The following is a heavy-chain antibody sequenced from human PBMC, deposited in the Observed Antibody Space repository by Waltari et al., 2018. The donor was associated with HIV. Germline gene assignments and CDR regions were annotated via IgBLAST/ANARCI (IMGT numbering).Heavy chain of an antibody. CDR1: GYTFTIYG. CDR2: ISPYNVNT. V-gene: IGHV1-18*01. J-gene: IGHJ6*02. D-gene: IGHD3-10*01. Sequence: QARLVQSGAEVKKPGASVKVSCKTSGYTFTIYGISWVRQAPGQGLEWMGWISPYNVNTDYAQNLKGRVTLTTDSSRTAYMELRSLRSDDTAVYFCAREGYYYGSGTYAPPRYYGMDVWGQGTTVTVSS. CDR3: AREGYYYGSGTYAPPRYYGMDV.